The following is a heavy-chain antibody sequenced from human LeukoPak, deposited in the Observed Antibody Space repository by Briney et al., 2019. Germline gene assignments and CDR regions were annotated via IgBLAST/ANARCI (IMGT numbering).Heavy chain of an antibody. CDR2: ISWNSGSI. J-gene: IGHJ4*02. CDR1: GFTFSNYA. Sequence: GGSLRLSCTASGFTFSNYAMSWVRQAPGKGLEWVSGISWNSGSIGYADSVKGRFTISRDNAKNSLYLQMNSLRAEDTALYYCAKDIATGNRLYYFDYWGQGTLVTVSS. D-gene: IGHD1-14*01. V-gene: IGHV3-9*01. CDR3: AKDIATGNRLYYFDY.